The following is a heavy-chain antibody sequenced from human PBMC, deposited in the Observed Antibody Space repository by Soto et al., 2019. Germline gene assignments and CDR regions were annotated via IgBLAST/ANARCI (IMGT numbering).Heavy chain of an antibody. D-gene: IGHD2-8*01. CDR3: ARTMLKGGSLDY. Sequence: GSLRLSCAASGFTFSSYSMNWVRQAPGKGLEWVSSISSSSSYIYYADSVKGRFTISRDNAKNLLYLQMNSLRAEDTAVYYCARTMLKGGSLDYWGQGTLVTVSS. J-gene: IGHJ4*02. V-gene: IGHV3-21*01. CDR2: ISSSSSYI. CDR1: GFTFSSYS.